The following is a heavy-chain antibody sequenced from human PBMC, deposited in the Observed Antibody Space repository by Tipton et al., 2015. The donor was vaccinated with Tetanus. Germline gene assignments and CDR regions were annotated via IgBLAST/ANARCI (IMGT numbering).Heavy chain of an antibody. D-gene: IGHD4-17*01. Sequence: QVQLVQSGAEVKKPGSSVKVSCKASGGTFSSYAISWVRQAPGQGLEWMGGIIPIFGTANYAQKFQGRVTITADESTSTAYMELSSLRSEDTAVYYCASDLVTTVTTDYWYFDLWGRGTLVTVSS. CDR1: GGTFSSYA. J-gene: IGHJ2*01. CDR3: ASDLVTTVTTDYWYFDL. V-gene: IGHV1-69*01. CDR2: IIPIFGTA.